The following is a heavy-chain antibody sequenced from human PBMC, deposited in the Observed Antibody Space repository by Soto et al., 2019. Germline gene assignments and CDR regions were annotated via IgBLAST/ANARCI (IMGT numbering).Heavy chain of an antibody. CDR1: GGSFSGYY. J-gene: IGHJ3*02. D-gene: IGHD6-19*01. V-gene: IGHV4-34*01. CDR2: INHSGST. Sequence: QVQLQQWGAGLLEPSETLSLTCAVYGGSFSGYYWSWIRQPPGKGLEWIGEINHSGSTNYNPSLKSRVTISVDTSKNQFSLKLSSVTAADTAVYYCARSGAVERYSSGAGAFDIWGQGTMVTVSS. CDR3: ARSGAVERYSSGAGAFDI.